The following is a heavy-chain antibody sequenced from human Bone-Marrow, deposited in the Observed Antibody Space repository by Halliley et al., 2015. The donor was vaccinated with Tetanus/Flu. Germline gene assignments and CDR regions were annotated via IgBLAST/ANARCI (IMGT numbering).Heavy chain of an antibody. Sequence: GWMNGYNGDTRYAQKFQGRVTVTIDTSTSTAYMELRSRRSDATAIYYCARVGSGWYNNWFDPWGQGTLVTVSS. J-gene: IGHJ5*02. D-gene: IGHD6-19*01. CDR2: MNGYNGDT. CDR3: ARVGSGWYNNWFDP. V-gene: IGHV1-18*01.